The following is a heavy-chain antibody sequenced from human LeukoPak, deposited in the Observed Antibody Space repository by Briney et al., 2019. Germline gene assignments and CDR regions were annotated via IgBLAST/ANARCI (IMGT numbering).Heavy chain of an antibody. CDR1: GFTFDDYA. V-gene: IGHV3-9*01. Sequence: PGRSLRLSCAASGFTFDDYAMHWVRQAPGKGLEWVSGISWNSGSISYADSVKGRFTISRDNAKNSLYLQMNSLRAEDTALYYCAKDMFSSSSLFDYWGQGTLVTVSS. CDR2: ISWNSGSI. J-gene: IGHJ4*02. CDR3: AKDMFSSSSLFDY. D-gene: IGHD6-6*01.